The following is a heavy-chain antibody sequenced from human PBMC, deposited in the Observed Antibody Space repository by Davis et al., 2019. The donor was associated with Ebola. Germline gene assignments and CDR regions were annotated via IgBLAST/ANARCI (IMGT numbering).Heavy chain of an antibody. CDR3: VKDTSNIWFDI. J-gene: IGHJ3*02. CDR1: GFIFSSYV. D-gene: IGHD1-26*01. Sequence: PGGSLRLSCAASGFIFSSYVMSWVRQAPGKGLEWVSTLGTSADTYYADSVKARFTISRDNSKNTLYLQMNGLRVEDTAIYFCVKDTSNIWFDIWGQGTMVTVSS. CDR2: LGTSADT. V-gene: IGHV3-23*01.